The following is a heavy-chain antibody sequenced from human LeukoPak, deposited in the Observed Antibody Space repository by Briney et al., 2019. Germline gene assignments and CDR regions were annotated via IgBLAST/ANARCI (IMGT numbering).Heavy chain of an antibody. D-gene: IGHD5-24*01. CDR1: GGFISSDY. Sequence: SETLSLTCMVSGGFISSDYWGWFRQPPGKGLEWIGYIYNGGSTKYQPSLKSRVIISLDTSTNQFSLNLISVAAADTAVYYCARAIDGHPFDIWGQGTMVTVSS. V-gene: IGHV4-59*01. CDR3: ARAIDGHPFDI. CDR2: IYNGGST. J-gene: IGHJ3*02.